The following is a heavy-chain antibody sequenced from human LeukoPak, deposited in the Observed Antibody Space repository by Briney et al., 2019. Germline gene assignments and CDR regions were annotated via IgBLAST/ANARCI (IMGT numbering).Heavy chain of an antibody. CDR2: IKQDGSEK. D-gene: IGHD3-10*01. J-gene: IGHJ4*02. CDR3: AKVIHYFQSDY. CDR1: GFTFSNYW. V-gene: IGHV3-7*01. Sequence: PGGSLRLSCAASGFTFSNYWMIWVRQAPGKGLESVASIKQDGSEKQYVGSVRGRFTISRDNAKNVLDLQMNSLTAEDTAVYYCAKVIHYFQSDYWGQGTLVTVSS.